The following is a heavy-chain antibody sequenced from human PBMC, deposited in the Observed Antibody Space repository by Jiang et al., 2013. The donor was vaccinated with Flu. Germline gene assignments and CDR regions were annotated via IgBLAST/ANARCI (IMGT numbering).Heavy chain of an antibody. Sequence: GLVKPSQTLSLTCTVSGGSISSGGYYWSWIRQHPGKGLEWIGYIYYSGSTYYNPSLKSLVTISVDTSKNQFSLKLSSVTAADTAVYYCARGSITMVRGVLDAFDIWGQGTMVTVSS. CDR2: IYYSGST. CDR1: GGSISSGGYY. V-gene: IGHV4-31*01. J-gene: IGHJ3*02. CDR3: ARGSITMVRGVLDAFDI. D-gene: IGHD3-10*01.